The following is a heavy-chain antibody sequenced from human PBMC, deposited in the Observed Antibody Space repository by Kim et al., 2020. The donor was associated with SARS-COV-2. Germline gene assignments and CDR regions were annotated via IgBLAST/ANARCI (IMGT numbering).Heavy chain of an antibody. CDR2: T. J-gene: IGHJ4*02. D-gene: IGHD4-17*01. CDR3: AKGGHYGDYDY. Sequence: TSDADSVKGRFTSSRDNSKNTLYLQMNSLRAEDTAVYYCAKGGHYGDYDYWGQGTLVTVSS. V-gene: IGHV3-23*01.